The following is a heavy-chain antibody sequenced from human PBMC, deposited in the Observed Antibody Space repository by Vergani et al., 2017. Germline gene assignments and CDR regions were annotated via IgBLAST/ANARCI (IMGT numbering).Heavy chain of an antibody. D-gene: IGHD3-3*01. V-gene: IGHV3-9*01. CDR3: ARDLLPNYDFWSGYSHAYYYYYGMDV. CDR2: INWNSDSI. Sequence: EVQLVESGGGLVQPGRSLRLSCAASGFTFDDYAMHWVRQAPGKGLEWASGINWNSDSIAYADSVKGRFTISRDNAKNTLYLQMNSLRAEDTAVYYCARDLLPNYDFWSGYSHAYYYYYGMDVWGQGTTVTVSS. J-gene: IGHJ6*02. CDR1: GFTFDDYA.